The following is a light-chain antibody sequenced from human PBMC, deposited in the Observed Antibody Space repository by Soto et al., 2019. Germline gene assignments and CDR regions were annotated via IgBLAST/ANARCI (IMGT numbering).Light chain of an antibody. V-gene: IGKV3D-20*02. CDR2: DAS. CDR1: QSVSSSS. Sequence: EIVLTQSPGTLSLSPGERATLSCRASQSVSSSSLAWYQQKRGQAPRLLIHDASSRATGIPDRFSGSGAGTEFTLTISSLQSEDFAVYYCHQYNNWRTFGQGTRLEIK. CDR3: HQYNNWRT. J-gene: IGKJ5*01.